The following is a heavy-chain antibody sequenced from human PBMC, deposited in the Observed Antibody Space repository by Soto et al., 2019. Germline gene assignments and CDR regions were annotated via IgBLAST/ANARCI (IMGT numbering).Heavy chain of an antibody. Sequence: PSETLSLTCAVYGGSFSGYYWSWIRQPPGKGLEWIGEINHSGSTNYNPSLKSRVTISVDTSKNQFSLKLSSVTAADTAVYYCARGGYCTNGVCSQYYYYYYGMDVWGQGTTVTVSS. CDR2: INHSGST. V-gene: IGHV4-34*01. CDR1: GGSFSGYY. CDR3: ARGGYCTNGVCSQYYYYYYGMDV. J-gene: IGHJ6*02. D-gene: IGHD2-8*01.